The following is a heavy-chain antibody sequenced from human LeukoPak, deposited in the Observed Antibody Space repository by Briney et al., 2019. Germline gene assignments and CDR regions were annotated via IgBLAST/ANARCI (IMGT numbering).Heavy chain of an antibody. Sequence: GGSLRLSCAASGFTFSNYWMSWVRQAPGKGLEWVSYITSSGSVIHYSDSVRGRFTISRDNAKSSLYLQMNSLRAEDTAIYYCARDWASPGPTTIWGQGTLVTVSS. D-gene: IGHD1-26*01. V-gene: IGHV3-48*01. CDR2: ITSSGSVI. CDR3: ARDWASPGPTTI. CDR1: GFTFSNYW. J-gene: IGHJ4*02.